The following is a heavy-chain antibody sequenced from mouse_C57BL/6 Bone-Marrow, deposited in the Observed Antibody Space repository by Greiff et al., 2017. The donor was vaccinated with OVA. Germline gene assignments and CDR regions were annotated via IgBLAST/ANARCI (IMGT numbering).Heavy chain of an antibody. J-gene: IGHJ3*01. CDR1: GYTFTSYW. V-gene: IGHV1-59*01. CDR2: IDPSDSYT. D-gene: IGHD2-5*01. Sequence: VQLQQPGAELVRPGTSVKLSCKASGYTFTSYWMHWVKQRPGQGLEWIGVIDPSDSYTNYNQKFKGKATLTVDTYSSTAYMQLSSLTSEDSAVYYCARYSNYPFAYWGQGTLVTVSA. CDR3: ARYSNYPFAY.